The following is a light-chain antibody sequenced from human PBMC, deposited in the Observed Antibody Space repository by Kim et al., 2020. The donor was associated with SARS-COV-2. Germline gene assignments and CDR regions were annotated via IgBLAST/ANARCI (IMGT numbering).Light chain of an antibody. CDR2: GAS. CDR3: QQYGYSPWT. V-gene: IGKV3-20*01. J-gene: IGKJ1*01. Sequence: SPGVRATLSCRASQSGSDSNLAWYQHKPGRAPRLLIYGASTRATGIPDRFSGSGSGTDFTLTISRLEPEDFAMYYCQQYGYSPWTFGQGTKVDIK. CDR1: QSGSDSN.